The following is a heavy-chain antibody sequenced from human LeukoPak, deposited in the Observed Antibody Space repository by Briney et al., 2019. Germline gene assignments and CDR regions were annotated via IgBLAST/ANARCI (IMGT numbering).Heavy chain of an antibody. CDR2: INHSGSS. D-gene: IGHD6-19*01. CDR3: ARGGGSGWYIDY. Sequence: SETLPLTCAVYGGSFSSYYWSWIRQPPGKGLEWIGEINHSGSSNYNPSLKSRVTISVDTSKNPFSLKLSSVTAADTAVYYCARGGGSGWYIDYWGQGTLVTVSS. J-gene: IGHJ4*02. V-gene: IGHV4-34*01. CDR1: GGSFSSYY.